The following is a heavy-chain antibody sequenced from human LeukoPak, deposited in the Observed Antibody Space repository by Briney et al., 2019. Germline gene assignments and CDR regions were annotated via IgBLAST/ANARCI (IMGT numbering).Heavy chain of an antibody. CDR3: ARDKVPAAHDNWFDP. CDR1: GYTFTSYV. D-gene: IGHD2-2*01. V-gene: IGHV7-4-1*02. J-gene: IGHJ5*02. Sequence: ASVKVSCKASGYTFTSYVMNWVRQAPGQGLEWMGWINTNTGNPTYAQGFTGRFVFSLDTSVSTAYRQISSLKAEDTAVYYCARDKVPAAHDNWFDPWGQGTLVTVSS. CDR2: INTNTGNP.